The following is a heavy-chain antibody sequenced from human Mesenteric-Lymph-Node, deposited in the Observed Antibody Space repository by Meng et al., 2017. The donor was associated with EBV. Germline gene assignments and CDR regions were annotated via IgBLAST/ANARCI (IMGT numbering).Heavy chain of an antibody. CDR1: GGSLSSGGYS. J-gene: IGHJ4*02. V-gene: IGHV4-30-2*01. D-gene: IGHD3-9*01. CDR3: ARAGAYYDVLTGFDY. Sequence: ESCPRLVKPSQPLSLTCAAFGGSLSSGGYSWNWIRQTPGRGLEWIGYIYHTGTTYYNPSLKSRVTMSVDRSTNQFSLWLKSVTAADTAIYYCARAGAYYDVLTGFDYWGQGTLVTVSS. CDR2: IYHTGTT.